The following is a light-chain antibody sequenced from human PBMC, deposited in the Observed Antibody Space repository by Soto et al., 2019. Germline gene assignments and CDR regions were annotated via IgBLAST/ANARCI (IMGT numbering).Light chain of an antibody. CDR2: VAS. V-gene: IGKV3-15*01. CDR1: QSVSSN. CDR3: QQYNNWLPWT. Sequence: EIGMTQSPDTVFVSQGERATXPCRASQSVSSNLAWYQQKPFQAPMLLIYVASTISTCIPTSFSCCWSGTEFNLTISSMPAEDFAVCYCQQYNNWLPWTFGQGTKVDIK. J-gene: IGKJ1*01.